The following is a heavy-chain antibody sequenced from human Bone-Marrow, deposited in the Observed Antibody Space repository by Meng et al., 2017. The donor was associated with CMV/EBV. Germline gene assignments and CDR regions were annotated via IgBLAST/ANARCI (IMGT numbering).Heavy chain of an antibody. J-gene: IGHJ6*02. CDR3: ARETTALYYYYGMDV. CDR2: IYSGGST. CDR1: GFTVSSNY. D-gene: IGHD4-11*01. Sequence: GESLKISCAASGFTVSSNYMSWVRQAPGKGLEWVSVIYSGGSTYYADSVKGRFTISRDNSKNTLYLQMDSLRAEDTAVYYCARETTALYYYYGMDVWGQGTTVTVSS. V-gene: IGHV3-53*01.